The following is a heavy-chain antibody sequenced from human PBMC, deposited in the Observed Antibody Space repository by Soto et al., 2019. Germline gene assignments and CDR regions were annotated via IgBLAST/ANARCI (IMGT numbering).Heavy chain of an antibody. J-gene: IGHJ4*02. CDR3: ARASPEDHFDY. V-gene: IGHV4-59*01. CDR1: GGSISSYY. CDR2: IYYSGST. Sequence: SETLSLTCTVSGGSISSYYWSLIRQPPGKGLEWIGYIYYSGSTNYNPPLKSRVTISVGTSKNQFSLKLSSVTAADTAVYYCARASPEDHFDYWGQGTLVTVSS.